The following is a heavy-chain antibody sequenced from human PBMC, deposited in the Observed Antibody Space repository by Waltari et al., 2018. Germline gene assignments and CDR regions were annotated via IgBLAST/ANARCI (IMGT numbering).Heavy chain of an antibody. J-gene: IGHJ5*02. Sequence: QVQLQESGPGLVRPSETLSLTCDVSGYFINTGFFGGWSRQPPGKGLEWIGNIYHDGTTYYNPSLKHRLMISLDTSKNQFSLRLNFVDVADTAVYYCARQTLGYCISAACRRLETWGQGILVTVSS. CDR2: IYHDGTT. CDR1: GYFINTGFF. CDR3: ARQTLGYCISAACRRLET. D-gene: IGHD2-2*03. V-gene: IGHV4-38-2*01.